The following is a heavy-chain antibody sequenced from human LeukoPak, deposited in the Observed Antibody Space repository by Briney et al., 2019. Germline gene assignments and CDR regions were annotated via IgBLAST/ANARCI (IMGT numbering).Heavy chain of an antibody. J-gene: IGHJ6*02. CDR2: IYYSGST. Sequence: SETLSLTCTVSGGSISSGGYYWSWIRQHPGKGLEWIGYIYYSGSTYYNPSLKSRVTISVDTSKSQFSLKLSSVTAADTAVYYCAIGDGVVVPAAIGLSYYYYGMDVWGQGTTVTVSS. CDR3: AIGDGVVVPAAIGLSYYYYGMDV. V-gene: IGHV4-31*03. D-gene: IGHD2-2*02. CDR1: GGSISSGGYY.